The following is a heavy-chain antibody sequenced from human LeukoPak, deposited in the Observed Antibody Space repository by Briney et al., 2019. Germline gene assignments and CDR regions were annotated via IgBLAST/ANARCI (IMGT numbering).Heavy chain of an antibody. CDR3: ARKNGAYWYLDL. Sequence: PGQSLRLSCAASGFTYSVYSMNWVRQAPAKGLQWVALMSYAGDKRYYADSVKGRFTISRDNSKNTLYLQMSSLRPEDTAVYYCARKNGAYWYLDLWGRGTLVTVSS. V-gene: IGHV3-30-3*01. D-gene: IGHD1-26*01. J-gene: IGHJ2*01. CDR2: MSYAGDKR. CDR1: GFTYSVYS.